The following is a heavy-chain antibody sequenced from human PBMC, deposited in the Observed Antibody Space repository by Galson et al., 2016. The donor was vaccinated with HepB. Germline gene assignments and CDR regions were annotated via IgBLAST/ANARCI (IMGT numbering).Heavy chain of an antibody. D-gene: IGHD5-24*01. CDR1: GGSISSGAYY. CDR3: ARPSAARDGYKSGWGSFYI. J-gene: IGHJ3*02. Sequence: TLSLTCTVSGGSISSGAYYWSWIRQLPGKGLEWIGYIYHSGSTYYNPSLRGRLSFLVDASKNQFSLRLNSVTAADTAVYFCARPSAARDGYKSGWGSFYIWGQGTMVTVSS. V-gene: IGHV4-31*03. CDR2: IYHSGST.